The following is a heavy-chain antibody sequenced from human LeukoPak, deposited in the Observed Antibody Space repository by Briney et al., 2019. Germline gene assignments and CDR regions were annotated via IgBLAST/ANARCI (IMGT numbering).Heavy chain of an antibody. Sequence: PGGSLRLSCAASGFTVSSKYMSWVRQAPGKGLEWVSAIYSGGSTYYADSVKGRFTISRDNSKNTLYLQMNSLRAEDTAVYYCARDGYLYESSGYPSGIFDYWGQGNLVHVS. CDR2: IYSGGST. CDR1: GFTVSSKY. J-gene: IGHJ4*02. CDR3: ARDGYLYESSGYPSGIFDY. V-gene: IGHV3-53*01. D-gene: IGHD3-22*01.